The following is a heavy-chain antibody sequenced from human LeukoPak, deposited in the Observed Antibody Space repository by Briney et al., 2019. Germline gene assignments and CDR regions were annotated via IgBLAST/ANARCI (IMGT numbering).Heavy chain of an antibody. D-gene: IGHD5-18*01. CDR3: ARDLAYSRLDY. Sequence: GGSLRLSCAASGFTFNAFGMNWVRQAPGKGLEWVSYIGTTSGAIYYADSVKGRFTISRDNAKNSLYLQMDSLRVEDTAFYYCARDLAYSRLDYWGQGMLVTVSS. V-gene: IGHV3-48*04. CDR1: GFTFNAFG. J-gene: IGHJ4*02. CDR2: IGTTSGAI.